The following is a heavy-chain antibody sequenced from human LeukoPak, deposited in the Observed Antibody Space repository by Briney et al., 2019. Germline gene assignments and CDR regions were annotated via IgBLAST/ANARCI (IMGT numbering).Heavy chain of an antibody. D-gene: IGHD6-19*01. CDR1: GFTFSSYG. CDR2: ISYDGSNK. Sequence: PGRSLRLSCAASGFTFSSYGMHWVRQAPGKGLEWVALISYDGSNKYNADSVKGRFTISRDNSKNTLYLQMNSLRAEDTAVYYCAKDQVADDYYYYGMDVWGQGTTVTVSS. J-gene: IGHJ6*02. V-gene: IGHV3-30*18. CDR3: AKDQVADDYYYYGMDV.